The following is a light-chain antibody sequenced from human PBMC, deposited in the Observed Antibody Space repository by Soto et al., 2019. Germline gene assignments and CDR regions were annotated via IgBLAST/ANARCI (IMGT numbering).Light chain of an antibody. CDR2: GAS. CDR1: QSVRSTS. J-gene: IGKJ1*01. V-gene: IGKV3-20*01. CDR3: QQYAASRT. Sequence: DIVLTQSPGTLSLSPGERATLSCRASQSVRSTSLAWYQQKPGQAPRLLIYGASSRATGIPDRFSGGGSGTDFTLTISRLEPEDFAVYYCQQYAASRTFGQGTKVEIK.